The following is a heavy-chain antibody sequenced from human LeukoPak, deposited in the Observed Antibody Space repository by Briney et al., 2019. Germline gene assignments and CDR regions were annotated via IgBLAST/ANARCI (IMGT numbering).Heavy chain of an antibody. Sequence: ASVKVSCKASGYTFTNYGIYWVRRAPGQGLEWMAWISAYNGNTNYAQKLQGRVTVTTDTSTSTAYMELRSLRSDDTAIYYCARAEGVVVAAHIDVWGKGTTVTVSS. D-gene: IGHD2-15*01. J-gene: IGHJ6*03. V-gene: IGHV1-18*01. CDR2: ISAYNGNT. CDR1: GYTFTNYG. CDR3: ARAEGVVVAAHIDV.